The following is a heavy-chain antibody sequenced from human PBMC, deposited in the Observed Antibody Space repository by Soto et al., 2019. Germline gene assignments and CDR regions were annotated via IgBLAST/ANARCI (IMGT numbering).Heavy chain of an antibody. CDR1: GGSISSSSYY. V-gene: IGHV4-39*01. J-gene: IGHJ6*02. Sequence: TLSLTCTVSGGSISSSSYYWGWIRQPPGKGLEWIGSIYYSGSTYYNPSLKSRVTISVDTSKNQFSLKLSSVTAADTAVYYCARRITIFGVARGSAYYYGMDVWGQGTTVTVSS. CDR2: IYYSGST. D-gene: IGHD3-3*01. CDR3: ARRITIFGVARGSAYYYGMDV.